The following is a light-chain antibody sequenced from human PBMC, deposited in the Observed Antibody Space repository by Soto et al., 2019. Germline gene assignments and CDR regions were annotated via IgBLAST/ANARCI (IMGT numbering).Light chain of an antibody. J-gene: IGKJ1*01. Sequence: IQFTQDPANLSAAVGDRKPITCRASQSISSWLAWYQQKPGKAPKLLIYKASGLESGVPSRFSGSGSGTDFTLTISSLQPDDFATYYCQHSTSYSEAFGQGTKVDIK. CDR2: KAS. V-gene: IGKV1-5*03. CDR3: QHSTSYSEA. CDR1: QSISSW.